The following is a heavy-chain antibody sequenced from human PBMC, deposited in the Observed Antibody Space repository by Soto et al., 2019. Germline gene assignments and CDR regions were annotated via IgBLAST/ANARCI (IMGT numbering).Heavy chain of an antibody. V-gene: IGHV3-11*04. CDR1: GFTFSDYY. CDR3: ARGNLSFDFDS. CDR2: ISSSGSTI. J-gene: IGHJ4*02. Sequence: GGSLRLSCAASGFTFSDYYMSWIRQAPGKGLEWVSHISSSGSTIYYADSVKGRFTLSRDYSRKTMYLQMDSLRDEDTALYYCARGNLSFDFDSWGLGTLVTVSS. D-gene: IGHD1-26*01.